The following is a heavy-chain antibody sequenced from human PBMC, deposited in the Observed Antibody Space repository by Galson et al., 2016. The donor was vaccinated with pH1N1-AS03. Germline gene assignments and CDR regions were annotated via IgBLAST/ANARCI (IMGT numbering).Heavy chain of an antibody. J-gene: IGHJ4*02. V-gene: IGHV4-59*01. D-gene: IGHD3-3*01. CDR1: GGSMSGYY. CDR3: ARTAYWSGHEDY. CDR2: IYHTGMT. Sequence: ETLSLTCPVSGGSMSGYYWTWIRQPPGKALEWIGYIYHTGMTHYTPSLKSRVAMSVDTPKNHFSLKVTSVPAADTAFYYCARTAYWSGHEDYWGQGGLVTVSS.